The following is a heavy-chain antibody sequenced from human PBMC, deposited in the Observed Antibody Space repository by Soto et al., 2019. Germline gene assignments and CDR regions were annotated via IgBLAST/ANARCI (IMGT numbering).Heavy chain of an antibody. CDR1: GGFISSGGYY. Sequence: SETLSLTXTVSGGFISSGGYYWAWIRQHPGKGLEWIGYIYHSGSTYYNPSLKSRVTISVDTSENQFSLRLSSVTAADTAIYYCARERCSTGCPMDVWGQGATVTVSS. CDR3: ARERCSTGCPMDV. V-gene: IGHV4-31*02. D-gene: IGHD2-2*01. J-gene: IGHJ6*02. CDR2: IYHSGST.